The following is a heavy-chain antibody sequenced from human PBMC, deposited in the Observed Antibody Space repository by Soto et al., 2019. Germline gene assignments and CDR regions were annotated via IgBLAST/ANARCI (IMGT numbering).Heavy chain of an antibody. CDR2: IKRDGSER. D-gene: IGHD3-22*01. CDR3: ARSPYNYDDSGYFYFDY. CDR1: GFTFPNFL. V-gene: IGHV3-7*01. Sequence: GGFLKLSCAAHGFTFPNFLMAWVRQAPGKGLERVANIKRDGSERKYVDSVKGRFTISRDNAKNSLYLQMNSLRAEDTAVYYCARSPYNYDDSGYFYFDYWGQGP. J-gene: IGHJ4*02.